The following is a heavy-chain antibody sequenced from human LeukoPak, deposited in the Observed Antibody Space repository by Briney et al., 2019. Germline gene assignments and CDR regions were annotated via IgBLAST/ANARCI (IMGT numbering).Heavy chain of an antibody. J-gene: IGHJ4*02. V-gene: IGHV3-21*01. D-gene: IGHD2-8*01. CDR1: GFTFSASS. CDR2: ISSSSHYI. CDR3: ARDPPAVSINTYA. Sequence: GGSLRLSCAASGFTFSASSMNWVRQAPGKGLEWVSSISSSSHYIFYADSLKGRFTISRDNAKNSLYLQMNSLRAEDTAVYYCARDPPAVSINTYAWGQGTLVTVSS.